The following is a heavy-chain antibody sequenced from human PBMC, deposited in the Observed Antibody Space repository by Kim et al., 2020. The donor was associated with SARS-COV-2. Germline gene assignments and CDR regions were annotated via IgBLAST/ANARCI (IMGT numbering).Heavy chain of an antibody. D-gene: IGHD5-18*01. Sequence: YYNPSRKSRVTISVDTSKNQFSLKLSSVTAADTAVYYCAGGYSYGAIDYWGQGTLVTVSS. V-gene: IGHV4-31*02. J-gene: IGHJ4*02. CDR3: AGGYSYGAIDY.